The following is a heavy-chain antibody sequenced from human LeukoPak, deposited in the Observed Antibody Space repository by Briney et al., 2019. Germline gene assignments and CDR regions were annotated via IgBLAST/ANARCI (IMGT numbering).Heavy chain of an antibody. Sequence: ASETLSLTCTVSGGSISSYFWSWIRQPPGKGLEWFGYIYYSGSTTYNPSLKSRVTISIDTSKNQFSLNLSSVTAADTAVYYCAKGSYYGSGSYYTDFDYWGQGTLVTVSS. V-gene: IGHV4-59*13. D-gene: IGHD3-10*01. CDR2: IYYSGST. CDR3: AKGSYYGSGSYYTDFDY. CDR1: GGSISSYF. J-gene: IGHJ4*02.